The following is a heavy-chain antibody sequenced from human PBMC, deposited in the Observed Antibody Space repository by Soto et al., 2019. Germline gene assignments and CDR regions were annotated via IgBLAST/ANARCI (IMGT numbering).Heavy chain of an antibody. D-gene: IGHD3-10*01. CDR1: GVTFSTYA. Sequence: EVQLLESGGDLVQPGGSLRLSCIASGVTFSTYAMSWVRQAPGKGLEWVSAISGSGGTTYYADSGKGRFTISRDNSKNTLYLQMNSLRAEDTAVYYCAKHRAGFGSGSDTYYFDVWGQGTLVTVSS. J-gene: IGHJ4*02. CDR3: AKHRAGFGSGSDTYYFDV. CDR2: ISGSGGTT. V-gene: IGHV3-23*01.